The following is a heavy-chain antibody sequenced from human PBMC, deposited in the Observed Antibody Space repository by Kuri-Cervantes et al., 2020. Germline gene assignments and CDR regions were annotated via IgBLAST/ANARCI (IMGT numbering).Heavy chain of an antibody. CDR1: GYALTELS. V-gene: IGHV1-24*01. Sequence: ASVKVSCKVSGYALTELSMHWVRQTPGKGLEWMGGFDPEEGKTMYAQKFQGRVTMTEDTSIDTAYMELSSLRSEDTAVYYCARAISGILNSGWYEHYSEGDYWGQGTLVTVSS. CDR2: FDPEEGKT. J-gene: IGHJ4*02. CDR3: ARAISGILNSGWYEHYSEGDY. D-gene: IGHD6-19*01.